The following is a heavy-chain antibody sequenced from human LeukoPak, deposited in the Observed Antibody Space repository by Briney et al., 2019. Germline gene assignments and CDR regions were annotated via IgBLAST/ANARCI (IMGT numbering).Heavy chain of an antibody. V-gene: IGHV3-30*03. CDR2: ISYDGSNK. Sequence: GGSLRLSCAASGFTFSSYGMHWVRQAPGKGLEWVAVISYDGSNKYYADSVKGRFTISRDNSKNTLFLQMGSLRAEDMAVYYCARGGGRNTTMVWAFDYWGQGTLVTVSS. J-gene: IGHJ4*02. D-gene: IGHD5-18*01. CDR3: ARGGGRNTTMVWAFDY. CDR1: GFTFSSYG.